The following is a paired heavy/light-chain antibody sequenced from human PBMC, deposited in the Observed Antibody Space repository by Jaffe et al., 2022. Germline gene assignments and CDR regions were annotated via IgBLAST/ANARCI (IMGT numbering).Heavy chain of an antibody. V-gene: IGHV7-4-1*04. D-gene: IGHD3-9*01. Sequence: QVQLVQSGSELKEPGASVKVSCKTSGYTFIDYAMNWVRQAPGLGLEWMGWINTDTGDSRYVKGFTGRFVFSVDPSLDMAYLHINSLRADDTAIYYCARGTDMTPSGFLEKGMDHWGQGTLVTVSS. CDR3: ARGTDMTPSGFLEKGMDH. CDR2: INTDTGDS. J-gene: IGHJ4*02. CDR1: GYTFIDYA.
Light chain of an antibody. V-gene: IGKV4-1*01. CDR3: QQYYSIPWT. J-gene: IGKJ1*01. Sequence: DIVVTQSPDSLAVSLGERATINCKSNQSVLQSANNYNYLAWYQQKAGQPPNLLIYWASIRESGVPDRFSGSGSGTNFTLTISSLQAEDVAVYWCQQYYSIPWTFGQGTKVEI. CDR1: QSVLQSANNYNY. CDR2: WAS.